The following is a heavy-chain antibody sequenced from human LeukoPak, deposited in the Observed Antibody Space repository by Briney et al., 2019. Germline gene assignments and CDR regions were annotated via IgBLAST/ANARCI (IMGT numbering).Heavy chain of an antibody. CDR3: ARGYCSGDCFTLFDY. V-gene: IGHV1-2*02. Sequence: ASVKVSCKASGCMFTGYYMHWVRQAPGQGLEWMGWINPNSGGTNYAQKFQGRVTMTRDTSISTAYMELSSLRSDDTAVYYCARGYCSGDCFTLFDYWGQGTLVTVSS. CDR2: INPNSGGT. J-gene: IGHJ4*02. D-gene: IGHD2-21*02. CDR1: GCMFTGYY.